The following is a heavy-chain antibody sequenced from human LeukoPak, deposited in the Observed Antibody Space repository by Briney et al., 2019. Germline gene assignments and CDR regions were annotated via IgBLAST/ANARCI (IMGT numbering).Heavy chain of an antibody. CDR2: IWYDGSNR. D-gene: IGHD6-19*01. Sequence: AGGSLRLSCAASGFPFSSYGMHWVRQAPGKGLEWVAVIWYDGSNRYYADSVKGRFTISRDNSKNTLYLQMNSLRAEDTAVYYCARDHGIAVAGRHIPYYYYGMDVWGQGTTVTVSS. CDR3: ARDHGIAVAGRHIPYYYYGMDV. J-gene: IGHJ6*02. CDR1: GFPFSSYG. V-gene: IGHV3-30*19.